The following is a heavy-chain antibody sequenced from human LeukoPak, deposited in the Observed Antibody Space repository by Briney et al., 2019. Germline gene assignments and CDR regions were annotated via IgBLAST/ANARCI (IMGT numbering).Heavy chain of an antibody. J-gene: IGHJ5*02. Sequence: GGPLKLSCGASGFTFSTYAMSWVRQAPGKGLEGVSAYSGSSGSKYYADSVKGRFTISRDNSKNTLYLQMNSLRAEDTAVYYCAKDSASYYSPYNWFDPWGQGTLVTVSS. V-gene: IGHV3-23*01. D-gene: IGHD3-10*01. CDR2: YSGSSGSK. CDR1: GFTFSTYA. CDR3: AKDSASYYSPYNWFDP.